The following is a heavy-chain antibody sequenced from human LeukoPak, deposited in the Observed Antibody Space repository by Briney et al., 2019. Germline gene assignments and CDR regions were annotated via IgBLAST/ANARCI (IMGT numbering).Heavy chain of an antibody. D-gene: IGHD3-3*01. Sequence: SECLSLTCTVSGGSISSGSYYWSWIRQPAGKGLEWIGRIYTSGSTNYNPSLKSRVTISVDTSKNQFSLKLSSVAAADTAVYYCARDTTYYDFWSGYPPDYYMDVWGKGTTVTVSS. J-gene: IGHJ6*03. V-gene: IGHV4-61*02. CDR2: IYTSGST. CDR1: GGSISSGSYY. CDR3: ARDTTYYDFWSGYPPDYYMDV.